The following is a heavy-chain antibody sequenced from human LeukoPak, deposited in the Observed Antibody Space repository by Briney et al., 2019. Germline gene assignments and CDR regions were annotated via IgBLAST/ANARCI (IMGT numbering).Heavy chain of an antibody. V-gene: IGHV4-39*07. D-gene: IGHD2-15*01. CDR2: IYYSGST. Sequence: ETLSLTCTVSGGSISSSSYYWGLIRQPPGKGLELIGSIYYSGSTYYSPSLKSRVTISVDTSKNQFSLKLSSVTAADTAVYYCARAGPRVVVVVAADYYGMDVWGQGTTVTVSS. CDR3: ARAGPRVVVVVAADYYGMDV. CDR1: GGSISSSSYY. J-gene: IGHJ6*02.